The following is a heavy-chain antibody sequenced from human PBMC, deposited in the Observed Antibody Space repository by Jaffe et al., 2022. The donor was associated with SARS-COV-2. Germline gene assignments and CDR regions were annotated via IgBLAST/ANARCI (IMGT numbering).Heavy chain of an antibody. CDR2: IKSKTDGGTT. Sequence: EVQLVESGGGLVKPGGSLRLSCAASGFTFSNAWMSWVRQAPGKGLEWVGRIKSKTDGGTTDYAAPVKGRFTISRDDSKNTLYLQMNSLKTEDTAVYYCTTDRAVHIGFYYYYYGMDVWGQGTTVTVSS. J-gene: IGHJ6*02. CDR3: TTDRAVHIGFYYYYYGMDV. V-gene: IGHV3-15*01. CDR1: GFTFSNAW. D-gene: IGHD1-26*01.